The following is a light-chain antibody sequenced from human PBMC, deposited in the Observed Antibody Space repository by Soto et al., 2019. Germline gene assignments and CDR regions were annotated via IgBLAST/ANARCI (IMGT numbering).Light chain of an antibody. Sequence: DIQMTQSPSTLSASVGDRVTIACRASQNIGDWLAWYQQKPGKAPNLLIYKASTLESGVPSRFSGSGSGTEFTLAISSLQPEDFATYYCQQYNYLSTFGGVTKVEI. CDR1: QNIGDW. V-gene: IGKV1-5*03. CDR2: KAS. CDR3: QQYNYLST. J-gene: IGKJ4*01.